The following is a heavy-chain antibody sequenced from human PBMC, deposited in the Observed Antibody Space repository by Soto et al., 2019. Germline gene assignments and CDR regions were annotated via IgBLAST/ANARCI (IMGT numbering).Heavy chain of an antibody. CDR1: GFTFSSYA. CDR3: ARRVLEGSYCDY. J-gene: IGHJ4*02. D-gene: IGHD3-10*01. V-gene: IGHV3-64*01. CDR2: ISSNGGST. Sequence: GGSLRLSCAASGFTFSSYAMHWVRQAPGKGLEYVSAISSNGGSTYYANSVKGRFTISRDNSKNTLYLQMGSLRAEDMAVYYCARRVLEGSYCDYWGQGTLVTVSS.